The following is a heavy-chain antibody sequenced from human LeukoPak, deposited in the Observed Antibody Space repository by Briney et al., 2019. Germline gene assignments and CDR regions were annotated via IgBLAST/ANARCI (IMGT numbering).Heavy chain of an antibody. CDR2: IYYSGST. D-gene: IGHD2-2*01. J-gene: IGHJ3*02. CDR1: GGSISSGGYY. V-gene: IGHV4-31*03. Sequence: SQTLSLTCTVSGGSISSGGYYWSRIRQHPGKGLEWIGYIYYSGSTYYNPSLKSRVTISVDTSKNQFSLKLSSVTAADTAVYYCAREGPSSPDAFDIWGQGTMVTVSS. CDR3: AREGPSSPDAFDI.